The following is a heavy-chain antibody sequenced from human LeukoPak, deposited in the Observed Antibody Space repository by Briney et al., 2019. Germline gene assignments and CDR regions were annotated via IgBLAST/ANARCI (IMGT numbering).Heavy chain of an antibody. CDR2: IYTSGST. J-gene: IGHJ4*02. V-gene: IGHV4-61*02. CDR1: GGSISSGSYY. Sequence: SETLSLTCTVSGGSISSGSYYWSWIRQPAGKGLEWIGRIYTSGSTNYNPSLKSRVTISVDTSKNQFSLKLSSVTAADTAVYYCARASVLLSAGYWGQGTLVTVSS. CDR3: ARASVLLSAGY. D-gene: IGHD3-10*01.